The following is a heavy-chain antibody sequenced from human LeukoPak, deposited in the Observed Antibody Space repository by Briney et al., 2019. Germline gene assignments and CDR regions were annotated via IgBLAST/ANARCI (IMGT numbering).Heavy chain of an antibody. V-gene: IGHV3-21*01. Sequence: GGSLRLSCAASGATFSSYKMKWVRQAPGEGLEWVSSISRTGTFIYYADSVKGRFTVSRDTAQNSLYLQMNSLRGEDTAVYYRARVLETDWTCCHCYSGPYYWGQGTLVTVSS. J-gene: IGHJ4*02. D-gene: IGHD2-15*01. CDR1: GATFSSYK. CDR3: ARVLETDWTCCHCYSGPYY. CDR2: ISRTGTFI.